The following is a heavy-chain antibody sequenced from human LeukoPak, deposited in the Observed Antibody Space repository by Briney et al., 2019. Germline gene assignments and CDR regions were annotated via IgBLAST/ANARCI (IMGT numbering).Heavy chain of an antibody. CDR2: TYYRSRWYN. J-gene: IGHJ4*02. CDR3: ARELGRDGYNLLDS. D-gene: IGHD5-24*01. CDR1: GDSVSSNSAA. V-gene: IGHV6-1*01. Sequence: SQTLSLTCATSGDSVSSNSAAWNWIRQSPPRGLEWLGRTYYRSRWYNDYAVSVKSRIIIKPDTSKNQCTLQLNSVTPEDTAVYYCARELGRDGYNLLDSWGQGTLVTVSS.